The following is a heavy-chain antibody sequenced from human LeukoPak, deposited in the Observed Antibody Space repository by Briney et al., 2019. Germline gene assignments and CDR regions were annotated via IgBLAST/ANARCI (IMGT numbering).Heavy chain of an antibody. CDR2: IYYSGST. J-gene: IGHJ4*02. Sequence: SETLSLTCTVSGGSISSYYWSWIRQPPGKGLEWIGYIYYSGSTNYNPSLKSRVTISVDTSKNQFSLKLSSVTAADTAVYYCARVNGVAGTGADYWGQGALVTVSS. D-gene: IGHD6-19*01. CDR1: GGSISSYY. CDR3: ARVNGVAGTGADY. V-gene: IGHV4-59*01.